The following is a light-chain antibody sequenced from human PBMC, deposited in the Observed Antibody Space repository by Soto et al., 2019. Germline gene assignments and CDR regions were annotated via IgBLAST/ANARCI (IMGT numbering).Light chain of an antibody. Sequence: EIVLTQSPGTLSLSPGERATLSCRASQSVSSNYLAWYQQKPGQAPRLLIYGASSRATGIPDRFSGSGSGTDFTLTISRLEPEDFAVYYCQQYGSSPLYTFGRGTKLEIK. V-gene: IGKV3-20*01. J-gene: IGKJ2*01. CDR3: QQYGSSPLYT. CDR1: QSVSSNY. CDR2: GAS.